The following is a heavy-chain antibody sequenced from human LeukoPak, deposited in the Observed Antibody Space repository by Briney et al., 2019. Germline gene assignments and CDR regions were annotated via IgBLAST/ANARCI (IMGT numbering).Heavy chain of an antibody. CDR3: ARGAYGGNPMGYYYYYMDV. CDR1: GDSISSTFYY. V-gene: IGHV4-61*02. D-gene: IGHD4-23*01. Sequence: SETLSLTCTVSGDSISSTFYYWTWIRQPAGKGLEWIGRIYTSGSTNYNPSLKSRVTISVDTSKNQFSLKLSSVTAADTAVYYCARGAYGGNPMGYYYYYMDVWGKGATVTISS. J-gene: IGHJ6*03. CDR2: IYTSGST.